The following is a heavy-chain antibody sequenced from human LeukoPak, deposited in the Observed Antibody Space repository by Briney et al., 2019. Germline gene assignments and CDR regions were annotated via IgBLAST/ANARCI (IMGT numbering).Heavy chain of an antibody. J-gene: IGHJ5*02. CDR1: GGSISSSNW. CDR2: VYHTGSS. D-gene: IGHD6-19*01. Sequence: SETLSLTCAVSGGSISSSNWWSWGRQPPGKGVEGIGEVYHTGSSNYNPSLKSRVTISVDKSKSQFSLKLSSVTAADTAVYYCARGGTTVAGTFWFDPWGQGTLVTVSS. V-gene: IGHV4-4*02. CDR3: ARGGTTVAGTFWFDP.